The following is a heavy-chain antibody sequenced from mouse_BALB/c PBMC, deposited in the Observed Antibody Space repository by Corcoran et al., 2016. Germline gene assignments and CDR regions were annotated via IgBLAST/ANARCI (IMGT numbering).Heavy chain of an antibody. CDR2: INTYTGEP. J-gene: IGHJ1*01. D-gene: IGHD1-1*01. CDR1: GYTFTNYG. V-gene: IGHV9-3-1*01. CDR3: ARFELYYGSSYWYFDV. Sequence: QIQLVQSGPELKKPGETVKITCKASGYTFTNYGMNWEKQATGKGLKWMGWINTYTGEPTYADDFKGRFAFSLETSASTAYLQINNLKNEDTATYFCARFELYYGSSYWYFDVWGAGTTVTVSS.